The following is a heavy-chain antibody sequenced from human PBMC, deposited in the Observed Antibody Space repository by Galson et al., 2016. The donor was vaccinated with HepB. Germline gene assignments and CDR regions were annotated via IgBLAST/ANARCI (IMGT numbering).Heavy chain of an antibody. J-gene: IGHJ5*02. Sequence: CAISGDSVSSNSAAWTWIRQSPLRGLEWLGRTYYRSTWYNDYAVSVKSRISIHPDTSKNQVSLQLNSVTPEDTAVYYCARVRCSTFRCQNWFDPWGQGTLVAASS. CDR3: ARVRCSTFRCQNWFDP. D-gene: IGHD2/OR15-2a*01. CDR2: TYYRSTWYN. CDR1: GDSVSSNSAA. V-gene: IGHV6-1*01.